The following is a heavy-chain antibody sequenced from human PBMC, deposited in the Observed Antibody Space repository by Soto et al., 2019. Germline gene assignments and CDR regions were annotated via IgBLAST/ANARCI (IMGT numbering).Heavy chain of an antibody. CDR1: GGSFSGYY. V-gene: IGHV4-34*01. D-gene: IGHD2-2*01. Sequence: SETLSLTCAVYGGSFSGYYWSWIRQPPGKGLEWIGEINHSGSTNYNPSLKGRVTISVDTSKNQFSLKLSSVTAADTAVYYCARGRGYCSSTSCYGPTYYYYYYMDVWGKGTTVTVSS. CDR2: INHSGST. CDR3: ARGRGYCSSTSCYGPTYYYYYYMDV. J-gene: IGHJ6*03.